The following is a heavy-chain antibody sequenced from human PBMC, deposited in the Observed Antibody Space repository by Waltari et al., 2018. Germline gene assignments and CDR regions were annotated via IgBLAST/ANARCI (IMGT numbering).Heavy chain of an antibody. CDR3: AKDSRSRKDYYYYYMDV. J-gene: IGHJ6*03. CDR1: GFTFSSYG. Sequence: QVQLVESGGGVVQPGGSLRLSCAASGFTFSSYGMHWVRQAPGKGLEWVAFIRYDGSNKYDADSVKGRFTISRDNSKNTLYLQMNSLRAEDTAVYYCAKDSRSRKDYYYYYMDVWGKGTTVTISS. CDR2: IRYDGSNK. V-gene: IGHV3-30*02. D-gene: IGHD1-26*01.